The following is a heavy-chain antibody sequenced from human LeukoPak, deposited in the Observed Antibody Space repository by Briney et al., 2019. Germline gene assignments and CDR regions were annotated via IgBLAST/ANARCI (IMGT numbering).Heavy chain of an antibody. V-gene: IGHV3-23*01. CDR2: ISASGGT. Sequence: GGSLRLSCAASGITISSYAMSWVRQAPGKGLEWVSGISASGGTYAADSVKGRFTISRDNSKNTLYLQMNSLRAEDTAVYYCAKVRTVFRSTMAGDFDYWGQGTLVTVSS. CDR1: GITISSYA. J-gene: IGHJ4*02. D-gene: IGHD3-10*01. CDR3: AKVRTVFRSTMAGDFDY.